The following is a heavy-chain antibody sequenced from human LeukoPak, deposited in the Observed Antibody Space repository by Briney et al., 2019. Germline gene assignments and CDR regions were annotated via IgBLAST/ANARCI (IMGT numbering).Heavy chain of an antibody. CDR3: ACLWDSSGYYQDDAFDI. V-gene: IGHV1-69*05. CDR1: GGTFSSYA. CDR2: IIPIFGTA. D-gene: IGHD3-22*01. Sequence: SVKVSCKASGGTFSSYAISWVRQAPGQGLEWMGRIIPIFGTANYAQKFQGRVTITTDESTSTAYLELSSLRSEDTAVYYCACLWDSSGYYQDDAFDIWGQGTMVTVSS. J-gene: IGHJ3*02.